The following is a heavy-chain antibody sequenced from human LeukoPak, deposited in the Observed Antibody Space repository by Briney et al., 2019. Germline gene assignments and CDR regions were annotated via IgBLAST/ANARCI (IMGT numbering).Heavy chain of an antibody. CDR3: GRDLVLAV. D-gene: IGHD4/OR15-4a*01. CDR2: ISSSSTI. V-gene: IGHV3-69-1*01. Sequence: PGGSLRLSCAASGFTVSSNYMSWVRQAPGKGLEWVSYISSSSTIYYADSVKGRFTISRDNAKNSLYLQMNSLRDEDTAVYYCGRDLVLAVWGRGTTVTVSS. J-gene: IGHJ6*02. CDR1: GFTVSSNY.